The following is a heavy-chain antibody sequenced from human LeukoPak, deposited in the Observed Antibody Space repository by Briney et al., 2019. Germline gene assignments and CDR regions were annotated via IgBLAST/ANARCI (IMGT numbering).Heavy chain of an antibody. CDR1: GFTFSSYA. CDR3: ARTGAG. Sequence: PGGSLRLSCAASGFTFSSYAMHWVRQAPGKGLEWVAVISYDGSNKYYAGSVKGRFTISRDNSKNTLYLQMNSLRAEDTAVYYCARTGAGWGQGTLVTVSS. D-gene: IGHD6-19*01. V-gene: IGHV3-30-3*01. J-gene: IGHJ4*02. CDR2: ISYDGSNK.